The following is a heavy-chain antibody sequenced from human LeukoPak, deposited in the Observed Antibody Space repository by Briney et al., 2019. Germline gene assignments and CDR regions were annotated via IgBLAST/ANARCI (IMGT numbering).Heavy chain of an antibody. CDR2: INPNSGGT. J-gene: IGHJ4*02. Sequence: ASVKVSCQASVYTFTGYYMHWVRQAPGQGLEWMGWINPNSGGTNYAQKFQGRVTMTRDTSISTAYMELSRLRSDDTAVYYCARDRGYSGSYYFDYWGQGTLVTVSS. V-gene: IGHV1-2*02. D-gene: IGHD1-26*01. CDR1: VYTFTGYY. CDR3: ARDRGYSGSYYFDY.